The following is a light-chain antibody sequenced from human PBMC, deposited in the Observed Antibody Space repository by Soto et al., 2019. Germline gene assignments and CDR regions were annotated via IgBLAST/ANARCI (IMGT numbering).Light chain of an antibody. CDR3: AEWDDSLNAYV. CDR1: SANIRPNA. J-gene: IGLJ1*01. CDR2: YDN. V-gene: IGLV1-36*01. Sequence: QSVLTQPPSVSEAAGQRMAISCSGSSANIRPNAVTWYQHLAGKAPKVLIHYDNLLPSGVSDRSSGSRSGTSASLAISRVQSEDEADYYCAEWDDSLNAYVLGTGTKVTVL.